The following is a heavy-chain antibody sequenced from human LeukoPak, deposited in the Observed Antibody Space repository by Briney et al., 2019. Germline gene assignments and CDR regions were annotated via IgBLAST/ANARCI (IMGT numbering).Heavy chain of an antibody. Sequence: PSETLSLTCTVSGGSISSYYWSWIRQPPGKGLEWIGYIYYSGSTNYNPSLKSRVTISVDTSKNQFSLKLSSVTAADTAVYYCARMRSGSYKHRWKNFDYWGQGTLVTVSS. D-gene: IGHD1-26*01. CDR1: GGSISSYY. J-gene: IGHJ4*02. V-gene: IGHV4-59*01. CDR2: IYYSGST. CDR3: ARMRSGSYKHRWKNFDY.